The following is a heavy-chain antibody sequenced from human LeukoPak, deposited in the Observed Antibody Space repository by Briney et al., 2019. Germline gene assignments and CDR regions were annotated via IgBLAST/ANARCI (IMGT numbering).Heavy chain of an antibody. CDR1: GYSISSSNY. V-gene: IGHV4-38-2*01. Sequence: PAETLSLTCAVSGYSISSSNYWGWIRQPPGKGLEWIGNIHHIGDTYYNPSLKNRVTISPDTSKNQFSLKPSSVTAADTAVYYCARVLIVVVTEEYDAFDIWGQGTMVTVSS. J-gene: IGHJ3*02. D-gene: IGHD2-21*02. CDR2: IHHIGDT. CDR3: ARVLIVVVTEEYDAFDI.